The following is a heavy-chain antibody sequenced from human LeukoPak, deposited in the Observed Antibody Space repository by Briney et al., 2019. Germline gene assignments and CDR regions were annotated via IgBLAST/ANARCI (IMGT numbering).Heavy chain of an antibody. Sequence: ASVKVPCKASGCTFTSYYMHWVRQAPGQGLEWMGIINPSGGSTSYAQKFQGRVTITADESTSTAYMELSSLRSEDTAVYYCARDITDSGTFDYSGTFDYWGQGTLVTVSS. J-gene: IGHJ4*02. V-gene: IGHV1-46*01. CDR2: INPSGGST. CDR1: GCTFTSYY. D-gene: IGHD3-9*01. CDR3: ARDITDSGTFDYSGTFDY.